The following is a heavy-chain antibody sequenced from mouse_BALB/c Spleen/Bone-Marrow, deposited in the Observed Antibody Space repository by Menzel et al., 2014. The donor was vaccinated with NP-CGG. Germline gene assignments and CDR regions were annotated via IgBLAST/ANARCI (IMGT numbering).Heavy chain of an antibody. CDR2: ISTYSGNT. V-gene: IGHV1-67*01. CDR3: ARGYYGSSYLFDY. Sequence: VKVVESGPELVGPGVSVKISCKGSGYTFTDYAMHWVKQSHAKSLEWIGVISTYSGNTNYNQKFKGKATMTVGKSSNTAYMELARLTSEDSAIYYCARGYYGSSYLFDYWGQGTTLTVSS. CDR1: GYTFTDYA. J-gene: IGHJ2*01. D-gene: IGHD1-1*01.